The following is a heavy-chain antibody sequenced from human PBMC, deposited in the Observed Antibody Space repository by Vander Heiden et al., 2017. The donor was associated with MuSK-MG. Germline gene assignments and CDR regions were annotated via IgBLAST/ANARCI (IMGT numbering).Heavy chain of an antibody. D-gene: IGHD6-13*01. V-gene: IGHV4-34*01. Sequence: QVQLQQWGAGLLKPSETLSLTCAVYGGSFSGYYWSWIRQPPGKGLEWIGEINHSGRTNYNPSLKSRVTISVDTSKNQFSLKLSSVTAADTAVYYCARELDSSSWYKDAFDIWGQGTMVTVSS. CDR1: GGSFSGYY. CDR3: ARELDSSSWYKDAFDI. J-gene: IGHJ3*02. CDR2: INHSGRT.